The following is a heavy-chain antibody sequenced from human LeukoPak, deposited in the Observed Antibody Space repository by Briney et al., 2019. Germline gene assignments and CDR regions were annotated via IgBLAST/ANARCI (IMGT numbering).Heavy chain of an antibody. J-gene: IGHJ4*02. D-gene: IGHD1-26*01. Sequence: SETLSLTCTVSGGSISSGDYYWSWIRQPPGKGLEYIGYIYYSGSTYYNPSLKSRVTMSVDTSKNQFSLKLNSVTAADTAVYYCARGSGDYTPLPLDFWGQGSLVTVSS. CDR2: IYYSGST. CDR1: GGSISSGDYY. V-gene: IGHV4-61*08. CDR3: ARGSGDYTPLPLDF.